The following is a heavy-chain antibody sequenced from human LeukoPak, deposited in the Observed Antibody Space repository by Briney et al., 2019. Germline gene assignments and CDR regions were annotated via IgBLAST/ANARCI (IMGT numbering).Heavy chain of an antibody. D-gene: IGHD3-22*01. V-gene: IGHV3-30*04. J-gene: IGHJ3*02. CDR2: ISYDGSTK. CDR1: GFTFSSYA. CDR3: ARQGYDSTGDAFDI. Sequence: GGSLRLSCAASGFTFSSYAMHWVRQAPGKGLEWVAVISYDGSTKYYADSVKGRFTISRDNSKNTLYLQMNSLRAEDTAVYYCARQGYDSTGDAFDIWGQGTMVTVSS.